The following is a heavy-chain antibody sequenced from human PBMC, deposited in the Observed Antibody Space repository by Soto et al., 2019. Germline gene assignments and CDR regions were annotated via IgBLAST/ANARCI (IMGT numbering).Heavy chain of an antibody. Sequence: VESGGGVVQPGRSLKLSCAASGFTSGRYGMHWVRQAPGKALEWVAVISYDGINKYYAYSVKGRFTISRDNSRNILYLQRASLSAEDTAVYYCAKDQRMYDYGCGGDSWGQGTLVTVSS. D-gene: IGHD3-16*01. J-gene: IGHJ4*02. CDR2: ISYDGINK. V-gene: IGHV3-30*18. CDR1: GFTSGRYG. CDR3: AKDQRMYDYGCGGDS.